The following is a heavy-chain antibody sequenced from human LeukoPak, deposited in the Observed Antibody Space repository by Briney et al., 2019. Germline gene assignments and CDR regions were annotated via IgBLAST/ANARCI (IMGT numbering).Heavy chain of an antibody. CDR2: ISGSDTNT. J-gene: IGHJ4*02. V-gene: IGHV3-23*01. CDR3: AKHLWRDLLWFGEGYYFGY. D-gene: IGHD3-10*01. Sequence: GRSLRLSCAASGFPFSNYAMSWVRQAPGKGLEWVSVISGSDTNTYYADSVKGRFTISRDNSKNTLYLHMNSLRAEDTALYYCAKHLWRDLLWFGEGYYFGYWGQGTLVTVSS. CDR1: GFPFSNYA.